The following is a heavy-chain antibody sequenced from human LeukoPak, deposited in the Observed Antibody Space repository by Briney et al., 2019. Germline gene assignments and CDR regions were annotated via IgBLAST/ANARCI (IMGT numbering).Heavy chain of an antibody. CDR1: GGSFSGYY. Sequence: SETLSLTCAVYGGSFSGYYWSWIRQPPGKGLEWIGEINHSGSTNYNPSLKSRVTISVDTSKNQFSLKLSSVTAADTAVYYCAAEQQLAHWGQGTLVTVSS. CDR2: INHSGST. D-gene: IGHD6-13*01. V-gene: IGHV4-34*01. J-gene: IGHJ4*02. CDR3: AAEQQLAH.